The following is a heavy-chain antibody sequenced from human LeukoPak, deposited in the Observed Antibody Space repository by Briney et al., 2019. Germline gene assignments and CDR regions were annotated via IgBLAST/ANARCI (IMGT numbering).Heavy chain of an antibody. CDR1: GFTFSSYW. J-gene: IGHJ4*02. V-gene: IGHV3-7*01. Sequence: GGSLRLSCAASGFTFSSYWMSWVRQAPGKGLEWVANIKLDGSEKYYVDSVKGRFTISRDNAKNSLYLQMNSLRAEDTAVYFCARPSRDGYDSVYWGQGTLVTVSS. CDR2: IKLDGSEK. D-gene: IGHD5-24*01. CDR3: ARPSRDGYDSVY.